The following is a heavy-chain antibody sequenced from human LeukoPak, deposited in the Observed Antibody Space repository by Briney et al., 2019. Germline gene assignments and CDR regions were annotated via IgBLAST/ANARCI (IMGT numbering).Heavy chain of an antibody. CDR3: ARHPDSVGAFDY. V-gene: IGHV4-34*01. Sequence: SSETLSLTCAVYGGSFSGYYWSWIRQPPGKGLEWIGEINHSGSTNYNPSLKSRVTISVNTSKNQFSLKLSSVTAADTAVYYCARHPDSVGAFDYWGQGTLVTVSS. CDR1: GGSFSGYY. J-gene: IGHJ4*02. CDR2: INHSGST. D-gene: IGHD1-26*01.